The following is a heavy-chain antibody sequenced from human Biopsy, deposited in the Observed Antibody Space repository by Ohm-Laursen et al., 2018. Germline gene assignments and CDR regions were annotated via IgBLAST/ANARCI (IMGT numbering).Heavy chain of an antibody. D-gene: IGHD5-24*01. J-gene: IGHJ5*02. V-gene: IGHV4-59*01. CDR3: ARGGFGLDGYNSP. CDR2: IYYSGIAA. Sequence: SETLSLTCTVSGGPFNSYYWSWIRQPPGKGLEWIGYIYYSGIAANYNPSLKGRVTISVDTSKHQFSLRLTSATAADTAVYYCARGGFGLDGYNSPWGRGTLVIVSS. CDR1: GGPFNSYY.